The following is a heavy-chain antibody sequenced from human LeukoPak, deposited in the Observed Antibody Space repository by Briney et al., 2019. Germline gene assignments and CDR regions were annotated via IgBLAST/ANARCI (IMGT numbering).Heavy chain of an antibody. J-gene: IGHJ6*03. CDR3: ARVQWFTRRYYYYYMDV. V-gene: IGHV4-59*01. CDR1: GGSISSYY. CDR2: IYYSGST. Sequence: SETLSLTCTVSGGSISSYYWSWIRQPPGKGLEWIGYIYYSGSTNYNPSLKSRVTISVDTSKYQFSLKLSSVTAADTAVYYCARVQWFTRRYYYYYMDVWGKGTTVTVSS. D-gene: IGHD3-10*01.